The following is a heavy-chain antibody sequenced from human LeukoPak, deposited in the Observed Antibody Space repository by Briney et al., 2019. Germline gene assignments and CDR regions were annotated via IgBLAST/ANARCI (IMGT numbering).Heavy chain of an antibody. CDR2: IYSGGTT. V-gene: IGHV3-53*01. J-gene: IGHJ6*02. CDR3: AKDGGDTDQHFGMDV. Sequence: GGSLRLSCAASGFTVSSNYLSWVRQAPGKGLECVSIIYSGGTTYYADSVKGRFTVSRDDSKNTLYLQMNSLRAEDTAVYYCAKDGGDTDQHFGMDVWGQGTTVTVSS. CDR1: GFTVSSNY. D-gene: IGHD3-16*01.